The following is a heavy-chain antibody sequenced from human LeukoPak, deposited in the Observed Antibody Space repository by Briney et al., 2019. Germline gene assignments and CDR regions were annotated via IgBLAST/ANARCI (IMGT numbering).Heavy chain of an antibody. D-gene: IGHD2-2*01. CDR3: ARDSGQLAIDY. CDR2: IWYDGSNK. J-gene: IGHJ4*02. Sequence: PGRSLRLSCAASGFTFSSYGMHWVRQAPGKGLEWVAVIWYDGSNKYYAGSVKGRFTISRDNSKNTLYLQMNSLRAEDTAVYYCARDSGQLAIDYWGQGTLVTVSS. V-gene: IGHV3-33*01. CDR1: GFTFSSYG.